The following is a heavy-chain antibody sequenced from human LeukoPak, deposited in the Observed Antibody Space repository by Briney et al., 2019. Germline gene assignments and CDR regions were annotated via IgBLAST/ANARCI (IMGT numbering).Heavy chain of an antibody. J-gene: IGHJ4*02. Sequence: PGGSLRLSCAASGFTFSNYWMSWVRQAPGKGLEWVANIKQDGSEKYYVDSVKGRFTISRDNAKNSLYLQMNSLRAEDTAVYYCAKLYCSSTSCSRGGYFDYWGRGTLVTVSS. D-gene: IGHD2-2*01. V-gene: IGHV3-7*03. CDR3: AKLYCSSTSCSRGGYFDY. CDR1: GFTFSNYW. CDR2: IKQDGSEK.